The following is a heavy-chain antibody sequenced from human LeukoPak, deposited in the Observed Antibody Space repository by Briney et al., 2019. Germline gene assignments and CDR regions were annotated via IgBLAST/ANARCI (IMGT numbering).Heavy chain of an antibody. D-gene: IGHD6-13*01. Sequence: SETLSLICTVSGGSIVSHYWNWIRQPAGMGLEWIGRFYASGTTNTSPSLKSRVTMSVDTSKNQFSLKLSSVTAADTAVYYCAKDSSTWGNLAGHFDSWGQGTLVTVSS. CDR2: FYASGTT. CDR3: AKDSSTWGNLAGHFDS. CDR1: GGSIVSHY. J-gene: IGHJ4*02. V-gene: IGHV4-4*07.